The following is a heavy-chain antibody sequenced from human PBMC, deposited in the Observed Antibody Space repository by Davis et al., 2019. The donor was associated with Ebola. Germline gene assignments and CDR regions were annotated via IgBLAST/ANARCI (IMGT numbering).Heavy chain of an antibody. Sequence: ASVKVSCKASGYTFTSYGISWVRQATGQGLEWMGWMNPNSGNTGYAQKFQGRVTMTRNTSISTAYMELSSLRSEDTAVYYCARGDCSGGSCYSYYYGMDVWGKGTTVTVSS. D-gene: IGHD2-15*01. J-gene: IGHJ6*04. CDR1: GYTFTSYG. CDR2: MNPNSGNT. V-gene: IGHV1-8*02. CDR3: ARGDCSGGSCYSYYYGMDV.